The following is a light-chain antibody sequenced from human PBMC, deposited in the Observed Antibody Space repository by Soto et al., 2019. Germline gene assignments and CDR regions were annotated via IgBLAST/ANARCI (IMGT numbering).Light chain of an antibody. V-gene: IGKV3-15*01. Sequence: EVVMTQSPATLSVSPGESATLSCRASQSISSNKLAWYQQKPGQAPRLLLFGVSNRATGIPARFSGSGSGTDFSLTISSLQSEDFAVYYCQQFSSYPLTFGGGTKVDIK. CDR1: QSISSN. CDR2: GVS. CDR3: QQFSSYPLT. J-gene: IGKJ4*01.